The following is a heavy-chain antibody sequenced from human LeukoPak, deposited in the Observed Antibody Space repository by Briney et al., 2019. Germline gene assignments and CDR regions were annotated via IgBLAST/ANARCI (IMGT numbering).Heavy chain of an antibody. D-gene: IGHD6-19*01. J-gene: IGHJ3*02. V-gene: IGHV1-8*01. CDR3: ARGFLGVYSSGWFDAFDI. Sequence: ASVKVSCKASGYTFTSYDINWVRQATGQGLEWMGWMNPNSGNTGYAQKFQGRVTMTRNTSISTGYMGLSSLRSEDTAVYYCARGFLGVYSSGWFDAFDIWGQGTMVTVSS. CDR1: GYTFTSYD. CDR2: MNPNSGNT.